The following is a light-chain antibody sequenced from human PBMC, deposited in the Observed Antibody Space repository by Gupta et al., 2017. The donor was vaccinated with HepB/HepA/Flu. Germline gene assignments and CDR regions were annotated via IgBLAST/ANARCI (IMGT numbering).Light chain of an antibody. CDR2: GKN. V-gene: IGLV3-19*01. J-gene: IGLJ1*01. CDR1: SLRSYY. Sequence: SSELTQDPAVSVALGQTVRITCQGDSLRSYYASWYQQKPGQAPVLLIYGKNNRPSGIPDRFSGSSSGNTASLTITGAQAEDEADYYCHSRDSSGNHLVFGTGTKVTVL. CDR3: HSRDSSGNHLV.